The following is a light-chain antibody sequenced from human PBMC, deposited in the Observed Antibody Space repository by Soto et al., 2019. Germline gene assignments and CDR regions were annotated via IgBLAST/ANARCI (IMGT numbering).Light chain of an antibody. CDR3: TSYAGGNILV. J-gene: IGLJ2*01. CDR1: SSDIGSYNF. CDR2: EVR. V-gene: IGLV2-8*01. Sequence: QSVLTQPPPASGSPGQSVTISCTGTSSDIGSYNFVSWYQQHPGKAPKVMLYEVRKRPSGVPDRFSGSKSGNTASLTVSGLQADDEADYYCTSYAGGNILVFGGGTKLTVL.